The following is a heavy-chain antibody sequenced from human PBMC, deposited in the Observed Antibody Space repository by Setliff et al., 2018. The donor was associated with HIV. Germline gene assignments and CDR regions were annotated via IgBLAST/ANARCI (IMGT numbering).Heavy chain of an antibody. CDR1: GYTFTVNH. V-gene: IGHV1-2*02. D-gene: IGHD3-10*01. Sequence: ASVKVSCKTSGYTFTVNHLHWVRQVPGQGVEWVGKISPDSGDTFYAQKFQGRVTLTRDTSITTAYMELSTLRDDDTAVYYCARDAGAPGRGNPLDYWGQGTLVTVSS. CDR2: ISPDSGDT. CDR3: ARDAGAPGRGNPLDY. J-gene: IGHJ4*02.